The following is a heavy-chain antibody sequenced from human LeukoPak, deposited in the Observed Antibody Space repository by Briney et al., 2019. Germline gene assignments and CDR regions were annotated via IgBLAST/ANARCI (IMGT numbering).Heavy chain of an antibody. D-gene: IGHD2-8*01. J-gene: IGHJ5*02. CDR3: ARDIVLMVFDP. V-gene: IGHV4-4*07. CDR2: IYTSGST. Sequence: SETLSLTCAVSGGSISGYYWSWIRQPAGKGLEWIGRIYTSGSTNYNPSLKSRVTMSVDTSKNQFSLKLSSVTAADTAVYYCARDIVLMVFDPWGQGTLVTVSS. CDR1: GGSISGYY.